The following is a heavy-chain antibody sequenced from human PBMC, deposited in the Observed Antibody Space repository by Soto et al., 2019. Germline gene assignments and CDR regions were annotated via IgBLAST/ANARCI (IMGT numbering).Heavy chain of an antibody. V-gene: IGHV1-69*13. J-gene: IGHJ6*02. CDR3: ARAVGTIAAAGTRSVLSHYYYGMDV. D-gene: IGHD6-13*01. CDR2: IIPIFGTA. CDR1: GVTFSSYA. Sequence: VASVKVSCKASGVTFSSYAISWVRQAPGQGLEWMGGIIPIFGTANYAQKFKGRVTITADESTSTAYMELSSLRSEDTAVYYCARAVGTIAAAGTRSVLSHYYYGMDVWGQGTTVTVSS.